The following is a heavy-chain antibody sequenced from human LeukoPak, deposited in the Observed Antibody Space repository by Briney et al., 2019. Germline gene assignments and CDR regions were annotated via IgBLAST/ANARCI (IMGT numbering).Heavy chain of an antibody. CDR1: GYTFTSCD. J-gene: IGHJ6*02. D-gene: IGHD2-2*01. CDR3: ASSLAYQLLSQAYYYGMDV. CDR2: MNPYSGNT. Sequence: APVKVSCKASGYTFTSCDINWVRQATGQGLEWMGWMNPYSGNTDYAQKFQGRVTMTRNTSISTVYMELSSLRSEDTAVYYCASSLAYQLLSQAYYYGMDVWGQGTTVTVSS. V-gene: IGHV1-8*01.